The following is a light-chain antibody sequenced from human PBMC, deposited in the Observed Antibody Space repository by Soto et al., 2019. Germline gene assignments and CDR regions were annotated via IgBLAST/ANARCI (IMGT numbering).Light chain of an antibody. Sequence: DIVMTQSPLSLPVTPGEPASISCRSSQSLLHSDGYNYLDWFLQRPGQSPQLLIYLGSSRASGVPDRFSSSGSGTDFTLKISRVEAEDVGVYYCMQALQTPLTFGGGTKVDIK. CDR1: QSLLHSDGYNY. J-gene: IGKJ4*01. V-gene: IGKV2-28*01. CDR3: MQALQTPLT. CDR2: LGS.